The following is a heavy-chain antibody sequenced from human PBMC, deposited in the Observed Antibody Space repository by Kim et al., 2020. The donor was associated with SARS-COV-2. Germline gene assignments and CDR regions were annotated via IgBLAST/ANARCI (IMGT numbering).Heavy chain of an antibody. Sequence: ADSVKGRFTISRDNSKNTLYLQMNSLRAEDTAVYYCAKGPGQVVRMPFDYWGQGTLVTVSS. V-gene: IGHV3-30*02. CDR3: AKGPGQVVRMPFDY. D-gene: IGHD3-10*01. J-gene: IGHJ4*02.